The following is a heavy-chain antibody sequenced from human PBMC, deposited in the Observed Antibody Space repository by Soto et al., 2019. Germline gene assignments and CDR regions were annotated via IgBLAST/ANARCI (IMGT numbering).Heavy chain of an antibody. CDR1: GFTFSSYA. V-gene: IGHV3-30-3*01. Sequence: QVQLVESGGGVVQPGRSLRLSCAASGFTFSSYAMHWVRQAPGKGLEWVAVISYDGSNKYYADSVKGRFTISRDNSKNALYLQMTSLRAEDTAVYYCAAGATGVFIDNWGQGTLVTVSS. CDR3: AAGATGVFIDN. CDR2: ISYDGSNK. D-gene: IGHD3-16*01. J-gene: IGHJ4*02.